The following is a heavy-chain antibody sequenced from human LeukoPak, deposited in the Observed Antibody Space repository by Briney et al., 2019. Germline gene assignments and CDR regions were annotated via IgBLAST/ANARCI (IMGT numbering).Heavy chain of an antibody. Sequence: GGSLRLSCAASGFTFSSYSMNWVRQAPGKGLEWVSYISSSSSTIYYADSVKGRFTISRDNAKNSLYLQMNSLRAEDTAVYYCAREVGASEFDYWGQGTLVAVSS. D-gene: IGHD1-26*01. V-gene: IGHV3-48*04. CDR3: AREVGASEFDY. CDR2: ISSSSSTI. J-gene: IGHJ4*02. CDR1: GFTFSSYS.